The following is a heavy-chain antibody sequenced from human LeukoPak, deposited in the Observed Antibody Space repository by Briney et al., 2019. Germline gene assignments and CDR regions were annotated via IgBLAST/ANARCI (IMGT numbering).Heavy chain of an antibody. D-gene: IGHD3-3*01. CDR2: IYPGDSDT. V-gene: IGHV5-51*01. CDR3: ARHRSYDFWSGYSSEFDP. CDR1: GYSFTSYW. Sequence: GESLKISCKGSGYSFTSYWIGWVRQMPGKGLEWMGIIYPGDSDTRYSPSFQGQVTISADKSISTAYLQWSSLKASGTAMYYCARHRSYDFWSGYSSEFDPWGQGTLVTVSS. J-gene: IGHJ5*02.